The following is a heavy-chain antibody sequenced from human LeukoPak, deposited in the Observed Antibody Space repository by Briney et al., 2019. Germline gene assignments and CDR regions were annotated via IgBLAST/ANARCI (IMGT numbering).Heavy chain of an antibody. CDR1: GGSISSGSYY. CDR2: IYTSGST. V-gene: IGHV4-61*02. J-gene: IGHJ4*02. Sequence: SSETLSLTCTVSGGSISSGSYYWSWIRQPAGKGLEWIGRIYTSGSTNYNPSLKSRVTISVDTSKNQFSLKLSSVTAADTAVYYCARYCSSTSCSIDYWGQGTLVTISS. D-gene: IGHD2-2*01. CDR3: ARYCSSTSCSIDY.